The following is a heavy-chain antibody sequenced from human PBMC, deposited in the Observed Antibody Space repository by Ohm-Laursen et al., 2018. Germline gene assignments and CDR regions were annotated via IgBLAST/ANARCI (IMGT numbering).Heavy chain of an antibody. J-gene: IGHJ4*02. V-gene: IGHV1-46*01. D-gene: IGHD1-1*01. CDR1: GYTFTSYD. CDR2: INPNSGGI. CDR3: ARGQLVRTHVGFDY. Sequence: ASVKVSCKASGYTFTSYDMYWVRQAPGQGLEWMGIINPNSGGINYAQKFQGRVTMTRDTSTSTVYMELSSLGSEDTAVYYCARGQLVRTHVGFDYWGQGTLVTVSS.